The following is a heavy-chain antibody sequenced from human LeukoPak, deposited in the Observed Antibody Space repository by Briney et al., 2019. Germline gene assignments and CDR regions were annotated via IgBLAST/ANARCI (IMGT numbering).Heavy chain of an antibody. CDR2: IYYSGST. Sequence: SETLSLTCTVSGGSISSYYWSWIRQPPGKGLERIGYIYYSGSTNYNPSLKSRVTISVDTSKNQFSLKLSSVTAADTAVYYCARETLYYFDYWGQGTLVTVSS. V-gene: IGHV4-59*01. CDR3: ARETLYYFDY. CDR1: GGSISSYY. J-gene: IGHJ4*02.